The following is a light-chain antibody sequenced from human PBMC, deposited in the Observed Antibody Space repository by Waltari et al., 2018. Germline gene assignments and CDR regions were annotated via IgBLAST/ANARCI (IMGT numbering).Light chain of an antibody. Sequence: VVMTQSPLSLPVTLGQPASLPCRSSQSLVSSDGNTYFNWFHQRPGQSPRRLVYKVSNRDSGVPDRFSGSGSGTDFTLTISRVEAEDVGVYYCMQGTHRPWTFGQGTKVEIE. CDR3: MQGTHRPWT. J-gene: IGKJ1*01. CDR1: QSLVSSDGNTY. CDR2: KVS. V-gene: IGKV2-30*01.